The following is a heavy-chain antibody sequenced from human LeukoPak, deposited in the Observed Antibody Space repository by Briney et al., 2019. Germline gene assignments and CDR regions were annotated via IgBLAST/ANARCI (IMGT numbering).Heavy chain of an antibody. V-gene: IGHV4-4*07. CDR2: LHTSGST. Sequence: SETLSLTCTVSGGSISSYYWSWIRQPAGEGLEWIGRLHTSGSTHYNPSLKCRVTMSVDTSKNQFSLKLSSVTAADTAVYYCARDFGYGDYFFDDWGQGTLVTVSS. D-gene: IGHD4-17*01. CDR1: GGSISSYY. J-gene: IGHJ4*02. CDR3: ARDFGYGDYFFDD.